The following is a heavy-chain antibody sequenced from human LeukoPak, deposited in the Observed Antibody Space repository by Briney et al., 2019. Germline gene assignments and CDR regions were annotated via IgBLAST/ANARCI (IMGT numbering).Heavy chain of an antibody. Sequence: EASVKVSCKASGYTFTVYYIHWVRQAPGQGLEWMGWINPNSGGTNYAQKFQGRVTMTRDTSISTAYMELSRLRSDDTAVYYCASRARDCSSTSCTSDYWGQGTLVTVSS. J-gene: IGHJ4*02. V-gene: IGHV1-2*02. CDR2: INPNSGGT. D-gene: IGHD2-2*01. CDR1: GYTFTVYY. CDR3: ASRARDCSSTSCTSDY.